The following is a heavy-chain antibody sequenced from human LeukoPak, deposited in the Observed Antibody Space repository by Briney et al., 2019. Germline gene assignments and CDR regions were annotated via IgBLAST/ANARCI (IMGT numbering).Heavy chain of an antibody. Sequence: PSETLSLTCTASGGSISSYYWSWIRQPPGKGLEWIGYIYYSGSTNYNPSLKSRVTISVDTSKNQFSLKLSSVTAADTAVYYCARALKLEPLVLSYWGQGTLVTVSS. CDR2: IYYSGST. CDR3: ARALKLEPLVLSY. V-gene: IGHV4-59*01. CDR1: GGSISSYY. J-gene: IGHJ4*02. D-gene: IGHD1-1*01.